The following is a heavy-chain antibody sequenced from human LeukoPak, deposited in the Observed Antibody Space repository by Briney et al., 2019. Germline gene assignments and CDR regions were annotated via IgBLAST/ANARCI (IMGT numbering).Heavy chain of an antibody. V-gene: IGHV4-59*01. D-gene: IGHD3-10*01. CDR3: ARVGYGSGSYYPTTFDY. J-gene: IGHJ4*02. CDR2: IYYSGST. Sequence: SATLSLTCTVSGGSISSYYWSWIRQPPGKGLEWIGYIYYSGSTNYNPSLKSRVTISVDTSKNQFSLKLSSVTAADTAVYYCARVGYGSGSYYPTTFDYWGQGTLVTVSS. CDR1: GGSISSYY.